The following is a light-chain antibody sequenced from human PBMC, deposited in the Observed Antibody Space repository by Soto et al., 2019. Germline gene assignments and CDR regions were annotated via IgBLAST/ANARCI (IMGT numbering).Light chain of an antibody. V-gene: IGLV2-14*01. CDR3: VAFKIDWPHV. J-gene: IGLJ1*01. Sequence: QSVLTQPASVSGSPGQSITISCTGSSSDIGAYNYVSWFQQYPGKAPKLIISEVSNRPSGVSNRFSGSKSGTAASLTISGLQTEDEADYFCVAFKIDWPHVFGRGTKV. CDR1: SSDIGAYNY. CDR2: EVS.